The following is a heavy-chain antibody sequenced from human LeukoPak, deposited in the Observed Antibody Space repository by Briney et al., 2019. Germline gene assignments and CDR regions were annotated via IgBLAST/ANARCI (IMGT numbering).Heavy chain of an antibody. CDR3: ARAHITMIVPDYFDY. D-gene: IGHD3-22*01. CDR1: GFTFSSYW. Sequence: GGSLRLSCAASGFTFSSYWMSWVRQAPWKGLEWVANIKQDGSEKYYVDSVKGRFTISRDNAKNSLYLQMNSLRAEDTAVYYCARAHITMIVPDYFDYWGQGTLVTVSS. CDR2: IKQDGSEK. V-gene: IGHV3-7*01. J-gene: IGHJ4*01.